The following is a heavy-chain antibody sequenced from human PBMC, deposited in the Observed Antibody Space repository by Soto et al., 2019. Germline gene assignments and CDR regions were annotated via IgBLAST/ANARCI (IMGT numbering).Heavy chain of an antibody. CDR1: GGSFSGYY. CDR3: ARGLVGYSSDLYYYYYMDV. J-gene: IGHJ6*03. CDR2: INHSGST. D-gene: IGHD6-19*01. Sequence: PSETLSLTCAVYGGSFSGYYWSWIRQPPGKGLEWIGEINHSGSTNYNPSLKSRVTISVDTSKNQFSLKLSSVTAADTAVYYCARGLVGYSSDLYYYYYMDVWGKGTKVTVSS. V-gene: IGHV4-34*01.